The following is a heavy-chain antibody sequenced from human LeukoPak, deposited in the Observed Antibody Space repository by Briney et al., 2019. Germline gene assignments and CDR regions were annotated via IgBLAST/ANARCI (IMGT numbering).Heavy chain of an antibody. CDR2: VIPSFGAA. CDR1: GVTGTNFNTYA. Sequence: SVKVSCKASGVTGTNFNTYAVGWVRQAPGQGLEWLGGVIPSFGAADFPQKFQDRISISADASTATAYLELSSLRSDDAAVYYCVRSQEFGIMDDAFATWGQGTRVTVSS. V-gene: IGHV1-69*13. CDR3: VRSQEFGIMDDAFAT. D-gene: IGHD3-16*01. J-gene: IGHJ3*02.